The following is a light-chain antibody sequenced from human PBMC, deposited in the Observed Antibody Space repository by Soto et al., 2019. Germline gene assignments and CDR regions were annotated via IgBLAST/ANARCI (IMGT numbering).Light chain of an antibody. V-gene: IGLV4-69*01. J-gene: IGLJ2*01. CDR1: SGHNTYA. CDR3: QPCGNGTVV. CDR2: LNSDGSH. Sequence: QPVLPQAPSASASLGASVKFACTLSSGHNTYAIAWHQQQPEKGPRSLMRLNSDGSHFKGDGIPDRFAGSSSGAERHLTISSLQYDYEAECFGQPCGNGTVVFCGGT.